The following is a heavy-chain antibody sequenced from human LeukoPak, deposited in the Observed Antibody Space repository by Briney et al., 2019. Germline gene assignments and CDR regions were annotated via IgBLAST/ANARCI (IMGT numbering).Heavy chain of an antibody. J-gene: IGHJ4*02. V-gene: IGHV3-64*05. CDR3: VKDMYSSGSYQFDY. D-gene: IGHD6-19*01. Sequence: PGGSLRLSCSASGFTFSSNAMHWGRQAPGKGLEYVSAISSNGGSTSYEECVKSRLTSSRDNSKNTLYVQMSSLRAEDTAVYYCVKDMYSSGSYQFDYWGQGTLVTVSS. CDR1: GFTFSSNA. CDR2: ISSNGGST.